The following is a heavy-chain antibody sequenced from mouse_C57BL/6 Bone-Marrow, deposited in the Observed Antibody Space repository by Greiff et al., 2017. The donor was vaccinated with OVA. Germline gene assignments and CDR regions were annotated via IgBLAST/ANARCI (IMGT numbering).Heavy chain of an antibody. D-gene: IGHD1-1*01. CDR1: GFTFSSYA. Sequence: DVKLVESGGGLVKPGGSLKLSCAASGFTFSSYAMSWVRQTPEKRLEWVATISDGGSYTYYPDNVKGRFTISRDNAKNNLYLQMSHLKSEDTAMYYCARDHPPFIPEAMDYWGQGTSVTVSS. CDR2: ISDGGSYT. V-gene: IGHV5-4*01. CDR3: ARDHPPFIPEAMDY. J-gene: IGHJ4*01.